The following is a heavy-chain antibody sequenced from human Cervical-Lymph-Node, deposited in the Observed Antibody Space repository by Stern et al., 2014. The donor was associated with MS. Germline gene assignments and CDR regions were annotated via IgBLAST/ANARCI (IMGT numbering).Heavy chain of an antibody. CDR3: ARQGCATASCHTIDS. D-gene: IGHD2-2*02. Sequence: VQLVQSGAEVKKPGQSLKISCKGFGYSFTNSWIGWVRQMPGKGLELMGVISPVDSETRYSPSFQGQVTISVDKSINTAYVQRTSLEPSDTAMYYCARQGCATASCHTIDSWGQGTLITVSS. J-gene: IGHJ4*02. CDR2: ISPVDSET. CDR1: GYSFTNSW. V-gene: IGHV5-51*01.